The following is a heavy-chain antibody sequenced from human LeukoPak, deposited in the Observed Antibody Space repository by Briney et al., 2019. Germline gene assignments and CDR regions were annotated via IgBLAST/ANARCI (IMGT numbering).Heavy chain of an antibody. V-gene: IGHV3-9*01. CDR1: GLAFDDYA. CDR3: AKDISPSVAGSAFDI. Sequence: PGGSLRLSCAASGLAFDDYATDWVWQAPGGGLERVSGINWNSGSISYADSVKGRFTISRDNAKNSLYLQMNSLRAEDTALYYCAKDISPSVAGSAFDIWGQGTMVTVSS. CDR2: INWNSGSI. J-gene: IGHJ3*02. D-gene: IGHD1-14*01.